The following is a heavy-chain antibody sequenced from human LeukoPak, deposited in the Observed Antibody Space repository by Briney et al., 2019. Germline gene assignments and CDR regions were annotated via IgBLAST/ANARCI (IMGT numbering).Heavy chain of an antibody. CDR1: GGSIYISSYY. CDR2: IYYSGNT. Sequence: SETLSLTCTVSGGSIYISSYYWAWIRQPPGKGLEWIGSIYYSGNTYYNPSLKSRVTISVDTSKNQFSLKLSSVTAADTAVYYCARDPRDDYNQIDSWGQGTLVSVSS. V-gene: IGHV4-39*07. J-gene: IGHJ4*02. D-gene: IGHD5-24*01. CDR3: ARDPRDDYNQIDS.